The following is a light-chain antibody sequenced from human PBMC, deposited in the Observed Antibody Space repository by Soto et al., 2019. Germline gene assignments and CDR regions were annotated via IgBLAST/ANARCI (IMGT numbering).Light chain of an antibody. V-gene: IGKV3-20*01. CDR1: QSVSSTY. Sequence: DTVLTQSPGTLSLSPGDRATLSCRASQSVSSTYLAWYQQKAGQAPRLLSYNTSTRATGIPDRFSGSGSGTDFTLTITGLEPEDFAVYYCRLYDGSPPMYTFGQGTKLEIK. CDR2: NTS. J-gene: IGKJ2*01. CDR3: RLYDGSPPMYT.